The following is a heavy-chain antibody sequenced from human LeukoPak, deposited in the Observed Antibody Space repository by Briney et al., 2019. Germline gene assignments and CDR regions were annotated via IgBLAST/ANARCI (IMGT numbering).Heavy chain of an antibody. Sequence: PSETLSLTCIVSGYSINSGYHWGWIRQPPGKGLEWIGSIYYSGSTYYNPSLKSRVTISVDTSKNQFSLKLSSVTAADTAVFYCARHDYSDDDPNCFDYWGQGTLVTVSS. J-gene: IGHJ4*02. D-gene: IGHD4-17*01. CDR1: GYSINSGYH. CDR2: IYYSGST. V-gene: IGHV4-38-2*02. CDR3: ARHDYSDDDPNCFDY.